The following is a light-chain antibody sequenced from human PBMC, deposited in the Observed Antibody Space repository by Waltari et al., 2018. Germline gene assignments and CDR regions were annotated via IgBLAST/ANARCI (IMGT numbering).Light chain of an antibody. Sequence: QSALTQPPSASGSPGQSVTISCTGTSSDIGGYNSVPWYQQQPGKAPKLVIYEVSKRPSGVPDRFSGSKSGNTASLTVSGLQAEDEADYYCSSYAGSNNYVFGTGTKVTVL. V-gene: IGLV2-8*01. J-gene: IGLJ1*01. CDR1: SSDIGGYNS. CDR2: EVS. CDR3: SSYAGSNNYV.